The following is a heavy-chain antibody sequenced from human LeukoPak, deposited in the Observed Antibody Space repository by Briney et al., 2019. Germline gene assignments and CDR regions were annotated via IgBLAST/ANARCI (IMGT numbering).Heavy chain of an antibody. CDR1: GFTFSSYS. CDR3: ARAESPYYYDSSGYYSHAPDY. Sequence: PGGSLRLSCAASGFTFSSYSMNWVRQAPGKGLEWVSYISSSSSTIYYADSVKGRFTIPRDSAKNSLYLQMNSLRAEDTAVYYCARAESPYYYDSSGYYSHAPDYWGQGTLVTVSS. J-gene: IGHJ4*02. CDR2: ISSSSSTI. V-gene: IGHV3-48*01. D-gene: IGHD3-22*01.